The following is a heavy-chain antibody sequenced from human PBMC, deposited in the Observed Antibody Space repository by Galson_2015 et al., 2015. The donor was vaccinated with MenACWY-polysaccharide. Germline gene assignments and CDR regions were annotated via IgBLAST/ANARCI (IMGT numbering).Heavy chain of an antibody. V-gene: IGHV3-53*05. CDR1: GFTVSANY. CDR3: VKDFGRQVFGPAH. Sequence: SLRLSCAASGFTVSANYMSWVRQAPGRGLEWVSIIYVGGSRHYADSVKGRFTISEDNSENTLYLQMTSLRVEDTAVYYCVKDFGRQVFGPAHWGQGTLVTVSS. CDR2: IYVGGSR. D-gene: IGHD2-21*01. J-gene: IGHJ4*02.